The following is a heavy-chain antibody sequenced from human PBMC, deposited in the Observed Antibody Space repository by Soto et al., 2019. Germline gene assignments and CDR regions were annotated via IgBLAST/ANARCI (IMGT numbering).Heavy chain of an antibody. V-gene: IGHV4-59*01. CDR3: ARGPITIFGVVQNWFDP. D-gene: IGHD3-3*01. CDR2: IYYSGST. Sequence: PSETLSLTCTVSGGSISSYDWSWIRQPPGKGLEWIGYIYYSGSTNYNPSLKSRVTISVDTSKNQFSLKLSSVTAADTAVYYCARGPITIFGVVQNWFDPWGQGTLVTVSS. CDR1: GGSISSYD. J-gene: IGHJ5*02.